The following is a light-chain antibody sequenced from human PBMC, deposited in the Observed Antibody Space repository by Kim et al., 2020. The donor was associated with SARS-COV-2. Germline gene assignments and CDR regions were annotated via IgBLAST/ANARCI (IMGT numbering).Light chain of an antibody. CDR3: AAWDDSLHARV. V-gene: IGLV1-36*01. J-gene: IGLJ3*02. CDR1: SSNIGNNA. Sequence: QTVTISCSGSSSNIGNNAVNWYQQFPGKAPKLLIYYDDVLASGVSDRFSGSKSGTSASLAISGLQSDDEADYYCAAWDDSLHARVFGGGTQLTVL. CDR2: YDD.